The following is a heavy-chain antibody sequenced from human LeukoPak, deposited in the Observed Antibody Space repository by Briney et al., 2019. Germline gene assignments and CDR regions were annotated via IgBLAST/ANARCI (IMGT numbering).Heavy chain of an antibody. V-gene: IGHV3-48*01. Sequence: GGSLRLSCAASDSMSRRFKMNWVRQAPGKGLEWVSYISDDSSTIHYADSVKGRFIISRDNAENSLYLQMNSLRAEDTAVYYCARGGYNYGSVFDYWGQGTLVTVSS. CDR2: ISDDSSTI. D-gene: IGHD3-10*01. J-gene: IGHJ4*02. CDR3: ARGGYNYGSVFDY. CDR1: DSMSRRFK.